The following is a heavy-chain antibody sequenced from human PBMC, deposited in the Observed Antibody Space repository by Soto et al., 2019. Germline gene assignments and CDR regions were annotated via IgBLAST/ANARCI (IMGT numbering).Heavy chain of an antibody. J-gene: IGHJ4*02. CDR1: GFTFSSCA. CDR2: VSYDGNNK. Sequence: GGSLRLSCAASGFTFSSCAMHWVRQAPGKGLEWVALVSYDGNNKLYADSVKGRFTISRDNSKDTLYLQMNSLRAEDTAVYYCARDKQRVRYFDYWGQGTLVTVSS. D-gene: IGHD6-25*01. CDR3: ARDKQRVRYFDY. V-gene: IGHV3-30-3*01.